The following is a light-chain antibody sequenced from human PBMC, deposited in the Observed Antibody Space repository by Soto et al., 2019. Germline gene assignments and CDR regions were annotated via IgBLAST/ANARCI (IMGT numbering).Light chain of an antibody. CDR1: QSVSSD. V-gene: IGKV3-15*01. Sequence: EIVMTQSPATLSVSPGERATLSCRASQSVSSDLAWYQQKPGQAPRLLIYDASTRATGIPARFSGSGSGTEFTLTISSLQSEDFAVYYCQQYKLWYTFGQGTKVDIK. CDR3: QQYKLWYT. CDR2: DAS. J-gene: IGKJ2*01.